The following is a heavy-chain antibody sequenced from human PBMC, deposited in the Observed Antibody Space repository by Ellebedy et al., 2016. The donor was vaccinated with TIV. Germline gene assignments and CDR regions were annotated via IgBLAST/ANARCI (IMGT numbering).Heavy chain of an antibody. CDR1: GYTFTSYH. CDR3: ARYSDVLTGYLVETPYGMDV. J-gene: IGHJ6*02. V-gene: IGHV1-18*01. Sequence: AASVKVSCKASGYTFTSYHISWVRQAPGQGLEWMGWISAYDGNTHYAQKLQGRVIMTTDTSTSTAYMELRSLRSDDTAVYYCARYSDVLTGYLVETPYGMDVWGQGTTVTVSS. CDR2: ISAYDGNT. D-gene: IGHD3-9*01.